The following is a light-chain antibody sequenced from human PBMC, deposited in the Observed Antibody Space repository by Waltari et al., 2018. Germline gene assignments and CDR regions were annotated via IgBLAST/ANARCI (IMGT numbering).Light chain of an antibody. CDR1: SSDVGDDNY. J-gene: IGLJ3*02. Sequence: SALTHPRSASRAPGQSVTISCTGTSSDVGDDNYVSWYQHPPGKAPKLIIYDVTKWPSGVPDRFSGSKSGNTASLTISGLLGEDEADYYCCSYGGSSWVFGGGTKLTVL. CDR2: DVT. CDR3: CSYGGSSWV. V-gene: IGLV2-11*01.